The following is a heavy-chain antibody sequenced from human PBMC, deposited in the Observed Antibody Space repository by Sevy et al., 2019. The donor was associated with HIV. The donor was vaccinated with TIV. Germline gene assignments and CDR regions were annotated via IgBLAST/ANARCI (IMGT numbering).Heavy chain of an antibody. Sequence: GGSLRLSCAASGFTFNNYNMNWVRQAPGKGLEGVSSLSGSSNYIYYAESLKGRFIISRDNAKDTLYLQMNSLRADDSAVYYCARGPPDGSYDYFDSWGQGTLVTVSS. CDR2: LSGSSNYI. V-gene: IGHV3-21*06. CDR3: ARGPPDGSYDYFDS. D-gene: IGHD3-10*01. CDR1: GFTFNNYN. J-gene: IGHJ4*02.